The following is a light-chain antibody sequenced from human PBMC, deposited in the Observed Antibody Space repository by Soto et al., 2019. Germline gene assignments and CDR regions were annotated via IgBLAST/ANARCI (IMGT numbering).Light chain of an antibody. J-gene: IGLJ3*02. CDR3: QSYDSSLSGSGV. V-gene: IGLV1-44*01. Sequence: QSVLTQPPSASGTPGQRVTISCSGSSSNIGSNTVNWYQQFPGTAPKLRIYGDNQRPSGVPDRFSGSKSGTSASLAISRLQAEDEADYYCQSYDSSLSGSGVFGGGTKLTVL. CDR1: SSNIGSNT. CDR2: GDN.